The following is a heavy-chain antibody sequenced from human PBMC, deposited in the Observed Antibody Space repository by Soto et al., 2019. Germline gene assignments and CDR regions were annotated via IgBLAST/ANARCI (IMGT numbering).Heavy chain of an antibody. CDR2: ISAYNGNT. CDR3: ARGGLRDYFDS. CDR1: GFTFTSYG. V-gene: IGHV1-18*01. D-gene: IGHD6-25*01. Sequence: ASVKVSCTASGFTFTSYGFGWVRQAPGQGLVWMGWISAYNGNTNYAQEVQGRVTMTTDTSTSTAYMELRSLRYDDTAVYYCARGGLRDYFDSWGQGTLVTVSS. J-gene: IGHJ4*02.